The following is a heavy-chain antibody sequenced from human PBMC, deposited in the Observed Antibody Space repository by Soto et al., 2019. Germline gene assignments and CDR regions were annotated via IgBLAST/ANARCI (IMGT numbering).Heavy chain of an antibody. J-gene: IGHJ6*02. CDR3: ARSIMVHRPSDYYYGMDV. V-gene: IGHV3-30*03. D-gene: IGHD3-10*01. CDR2: ISYDGSNK. CDR1: GFTFSSYG. Sequence: GGSLRLSCAASGFTFSSYGMHWVRQAPGKGLEWVAVISYDGSNKYYADSVKGRFTISRDNSKNTLYLQMNSLRAEDTAVYYCARSIMVHRPSDYYYGMDVWGQGTTVTVSS.